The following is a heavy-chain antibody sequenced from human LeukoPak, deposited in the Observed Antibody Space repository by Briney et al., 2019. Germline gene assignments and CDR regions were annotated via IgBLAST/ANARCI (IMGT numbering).Heavy chain of an antibody. Sequence: SETLSLTCTVSGGSISSSSYYWGWIRQPPGKGLEWIGSIYYSGSTYYNPSLKSRVTISVDTSKNQFSLKLSSVTAADTAVYYCARVLPYSSHDAFDIWGQGTMVTVSS. V-gene: IGHV4-39*07. CDR1: GGSISSSSYY. J-gene: IGHJ3*02. CDR3: ARVLPYSSHDAFDI. CDR2: IYYSGST. D-gene: IGHD6-13*01.